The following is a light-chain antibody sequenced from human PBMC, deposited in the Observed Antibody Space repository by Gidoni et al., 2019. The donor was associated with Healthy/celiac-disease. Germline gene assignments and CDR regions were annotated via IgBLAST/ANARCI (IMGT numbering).Light chain of an antibody. V-gene: IGKV3-11*01. Sequence: VSTQSPATLSLSPGERATLSCRASQSVSSYLGWYQQKPGQAPRLLIYDASNRATGIPARFSGSGSGTDFTLTISSLEPEDFAVYYCQQRSNWPPLTFGGGTKVEIK. CDR3: QQRSNWPPLT. J-gene: IGKJ4*01. CDR1: QSVSSY. CDR2: DAS.